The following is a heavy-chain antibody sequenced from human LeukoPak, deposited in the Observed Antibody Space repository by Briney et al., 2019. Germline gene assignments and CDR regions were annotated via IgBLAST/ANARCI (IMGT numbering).Heavy chain of an antibody. CDR2: ISYDGSNK. CDR3: ARDPLSSITMVRGVMAHFDY. D-gene: IGHD3-10*01. J-gene: IGHJ4*02. V-gene: IGHV3-30-3*01. CDR1: GFTFSSYA. Sequence: GGSLRLSCAASGFTFSSYAMHWVRQAPGKGLEWVAVISYDGSNKYYADSVKGRFTISRDNSKNTPYLQMNSLRAEDTAVYYCARDPLSSITMVRGVMAHFDYWGQGTLVTVSS.